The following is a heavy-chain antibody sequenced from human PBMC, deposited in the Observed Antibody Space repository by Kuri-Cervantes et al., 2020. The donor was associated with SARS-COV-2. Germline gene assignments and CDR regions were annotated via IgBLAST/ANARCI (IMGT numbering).Heavy chain of an antibody. V-gene: IGHV3-48*02. CDR2: ISSSSSTI. CDR3: ARDRGSSVVTIFGVVRGTYYYGMDV. J-gene: IGHJ6*02. D-gene: IGHD3-3*01. CDR1: GFTFSSYS. Sequence: GESLKISCAASGFTFSSYSMNWVRQAPGKGLEWVSYISSSSSTIYYADSVKGRFTISRDNAKNSLFLQMNSLRDEGTAVYYCARDRGSSVVTIFGVVRGTYYYGMDVWGQGTTVTVSS.